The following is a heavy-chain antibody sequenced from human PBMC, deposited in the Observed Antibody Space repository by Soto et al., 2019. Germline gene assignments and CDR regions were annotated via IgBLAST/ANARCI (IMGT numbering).Heavy chain of an antibody. J-gene: IGHJ4*02. Sequence: ASVKVSCKASGYTFTSYAMHWVRQAPGQRLEWMGWINAGNGNTNYAQKLQGRVTMTTDTSTSTAYMELRSLRSDDTAVYYCARDLRRDCSGGSCYTHFDYWGQGTLVPVSS. CDR3: ARDLRRDCSGGSCYTHFDY. CDR2: INAGNGNT. D-gene: IGHD2-15*01. CDR1: GYTFTSYA. V-gene: IGHV1-3*01.